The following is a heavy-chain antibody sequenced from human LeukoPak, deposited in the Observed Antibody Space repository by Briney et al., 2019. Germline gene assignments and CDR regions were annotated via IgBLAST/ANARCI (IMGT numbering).Heavy chain of an antibody. D-gene: IGHD3-10*01. J-gene: IGHJ4*02. V-gene: IGHV5-51*01. CDR3: ARYYYGSGSYDDYFDY. Sequence: SPSFQGQVTISADKSISTAYLQWSSLKASDTAMYYCARYYYGSGSYDDYFDYWGQGTLVTVSS.